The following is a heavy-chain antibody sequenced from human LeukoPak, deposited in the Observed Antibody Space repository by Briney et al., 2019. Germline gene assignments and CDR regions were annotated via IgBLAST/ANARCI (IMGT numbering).Heavy chain of an antibody. CDR2: ISYSGST. D-gene: IGHD6-13*01. V-gene: IGHV4-61*08. J-gene: IGHJ4*02. CDR3: VVGGSWFTR. CDR1: GGSVTSGGYY. Sequence: SETLSLTRTVSGGSVTSGGYYWSWIRQPPGKGLEWIGYISYSGSTNYNPSLKRRLTISIDTSKNQFSLKLSSVTAADTALYYCVVGGSWFTRWGQGTLVTVSS.